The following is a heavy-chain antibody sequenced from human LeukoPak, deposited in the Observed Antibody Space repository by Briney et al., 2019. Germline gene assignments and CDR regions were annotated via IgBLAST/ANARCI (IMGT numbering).Heavy chain of an antibody. CDR1: GYTLTELS. CDR2: FDPKDGDT. Sequence: ASVKVSCKVSGYTLTELSVHWVRQAPGKGLEWMGNFDPKDGDTIYAQRFQGRVTMTEDTSTHTAYMELSSLRSEDTAVYYCATAIAVVYWGQGTLVTVSS. V-gene: IGHV1-24*01. D-gene: IGHD6-19*01. CDR3: ATAIAVVY. J-gene: IGHJ4*02.